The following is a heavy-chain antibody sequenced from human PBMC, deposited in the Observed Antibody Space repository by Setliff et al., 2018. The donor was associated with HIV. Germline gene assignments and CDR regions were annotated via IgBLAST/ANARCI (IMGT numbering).Heavy chain of an antibody. CDR1: GGTFSSYI. V-gene: IGHV1-69*05. CDR3: ARDGYSSGWYIYSFDP. D-gene: IGHD6-19*01. J-gene: IGHJ5*02. Sequence: SVKVSCKASGGTFSSYIINWVRQAPGQGLEWMGGIIPIFDTTNYAQKLQGRVTMTTDTSTSTAYMELRSLRSDDTAVYYCARDGYSSGWYIYSFDPWGQGTLVTVSS. CDR2: IIPIFDTT.